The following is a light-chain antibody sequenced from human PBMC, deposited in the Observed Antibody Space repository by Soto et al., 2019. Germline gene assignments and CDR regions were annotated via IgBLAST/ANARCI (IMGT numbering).Light chain of an antibody. J-gene: IGKJ4*01. Sequence: EVVLKISPATLSLTPWERATLSCRASQSVSSNLAWYQQKPGQAPRLLIYGASTRATGIPARFSGSGSGTDFTLPISSLEPEDFAVYYCQQRSNWPPVFGGGTKVDIK. CDR3: QQRSNWPPV. V-gene: IGKV3-11*01. CDR1: QSVSSN. CDR2: GAS.